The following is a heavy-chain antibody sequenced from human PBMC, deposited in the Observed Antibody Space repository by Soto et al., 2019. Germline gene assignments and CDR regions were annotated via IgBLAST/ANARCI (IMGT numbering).Heavy chain of an antibody. V-gene: IGHV3-23*01. D-gene: IGHD6-19*01. CDR3: AKERSSGWSFDY. CDR2: ISGSGDST. J-gene: IGHJ4*02. CDR1: GFTFSTYA. Sequence: EVKLLESGGGLVQPGGSLRLSCAASGFTFSTYAMNWVRQDPGKGLEWVSGISGSGDSTYYADSVKGSFTVSRDNSKNTLYLQMNSLRGEDTAVFYCAKERSSGWSFDYWGQGTLVTVSP.